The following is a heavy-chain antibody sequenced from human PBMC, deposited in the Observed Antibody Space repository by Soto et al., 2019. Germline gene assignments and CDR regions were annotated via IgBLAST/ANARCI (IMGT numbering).Heavy chain of an antibody. D-gene: IGHD2-2*01. Sequence: HPGGSLRLSCAASGFTFSSYAMSWVRQAPGEGLEWVSAISGSGGSTYYADSVKGRFTISRDNSKNTLYLQMNSLRAEDTAVYYCAKILGYCSSTSCYPVDAFDIWGQGTMVTVSS. CDR3: AKILGYCSSTSCYPVDAFDI. CDR2: ISGSGGST. J-gene: IGHJ3*02. CDR1: GFTFSSYA. V-gene: IGHV3-23*01.